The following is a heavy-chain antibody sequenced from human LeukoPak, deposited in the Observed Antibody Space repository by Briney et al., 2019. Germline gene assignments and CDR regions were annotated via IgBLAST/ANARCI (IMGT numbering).Heavy chain of an antibody. CDR3: AKDIGYYHDSSGYYYFDY. CDR1: GFTFSNYA. V-gene: IGHV3-23*01. J-gene: IGHJ4*02. D-gene: IGHD3-22*01. Sequence: GGSLRLSCAASGFTFSNYAMSWVRQAPGKGLEWVSTISGSGGSTYYADSVKGRFTTSRDNSKNTLYLQMNSLRAEDTAVYYCAKDIGYYHDSSGYYYFDYWGQGTLVTVSS. CDR2: ISGSGGST.